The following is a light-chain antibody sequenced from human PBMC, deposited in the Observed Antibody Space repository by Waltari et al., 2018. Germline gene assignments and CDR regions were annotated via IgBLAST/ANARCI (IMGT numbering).Light chain of an antibody. J-gene: IGKJ1*01. CDR2: ETA. CDR1: QSIRSNF. V-gene: IGKV3-20*01. CDR3: LQYGDSPRT. Sequence: EIVLTQSPGPLSLSPGERATLSCRASQSIRSNFLAWYQQKPGQAPRLLIYETASRATGIPDRFIGSGSETYFTLTISKLEPEDLAVYYCLQYGDSPRTFGQGTKVEVK.